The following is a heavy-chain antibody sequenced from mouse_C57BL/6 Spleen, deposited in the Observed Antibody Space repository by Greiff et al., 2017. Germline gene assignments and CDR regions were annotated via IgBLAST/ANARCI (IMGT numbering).Heavy chain of an antibody. D-gene: IGHD2-12*01. CDR1: GYAFSSSW. V-gene: IGHV1-82*01. J-gene: IGHJ2*01. CDR3: ASGELDY. Sequence: QVHVKQSGPELVKPGASVKISCKASGYAFSSSWMNWVKQRPGKGLEWIGRIYPGDGDTNYNGKFKGKATLTADKSSSTAYMQLSSLTSEDSAVYFCASGELDYWGQGTTLTVSS. CDR2: IYPGDGDT.